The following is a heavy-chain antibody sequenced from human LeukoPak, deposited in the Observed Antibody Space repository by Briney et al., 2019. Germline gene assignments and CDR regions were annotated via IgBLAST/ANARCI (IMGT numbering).Heavy chain of an antibody. J-gene: IGHJ3*02. Sequence: PGRSLRLSCAASGFSFSSYAFHWVRQAPGKGLEWVAAMLYDGTDSFYAGSVKGRFTISRDNSKNTLYLQMNSLRAEDTALYYCAREGCSGGSCSYSAFDIWGQGTMVTVSS. CDR3: AREGCSGGSCSYSAFDI. D-gene: IGHD2-15*01. CDR2: MLYDGTDS. V-gene: IGHV3-30*04. CDR1: GFSFSSYA.